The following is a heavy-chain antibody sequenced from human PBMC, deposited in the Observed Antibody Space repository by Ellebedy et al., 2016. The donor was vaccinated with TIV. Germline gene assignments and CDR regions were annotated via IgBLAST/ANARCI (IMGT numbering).Heavy chain of an antibody. Sequence: PGGSLRLSCTASGFTFSSYSMNWVRQAPGKGLEWVSYISRSSSTIYYADSVKGRFTISRDNAKNSLYLQMNSLRAEDTAVYYCARDAKDGSGWAHYGMDVWGQGTTVTVSS. V-gene: IGHV3-48*01. D-gene: IGHD6-19*01. CDR3: ARDAKDGSGWAHYGMDV. J-gene: IGHJ6*02. CDR2: ISRSSSTI. CDR1: GFTFSSYS.